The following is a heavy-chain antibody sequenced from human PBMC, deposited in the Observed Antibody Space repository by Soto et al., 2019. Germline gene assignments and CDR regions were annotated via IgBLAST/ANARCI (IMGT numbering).Heavy chain of an antibody. D-gene: IGHD6-13*01. Sequence: ASVKVSCKASGYTFTGYYMHWVRQAPGQGLEWMGWINPNSGGPNYAQKFQGRVTMTRDTSISTAYMELSRLRSDDTAVYYCARWPPRQQLADNYYYYGMDVWGQGTTVTVSS. J-gene: IGHJ6*02. CDR3: ARWPPRQQLADNYYYYGMDV. CDR1: GYTFTGYY. V-gene: IGHV1-2*02. CDR2: INPNSGGP.